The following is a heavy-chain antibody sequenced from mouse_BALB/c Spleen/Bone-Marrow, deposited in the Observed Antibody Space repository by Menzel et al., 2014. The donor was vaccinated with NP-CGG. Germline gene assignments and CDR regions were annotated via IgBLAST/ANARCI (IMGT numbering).Heavy chain of an antibody. V-gene: IGHV2-9*02. CDR3: ASPIYYDYPLFAY. CDR1: GFSLTSYG. J-gene: IGHJ3*01. D-gene: IGHD2-4*01. Sequence: QAQLQQSGPGLVAPSQSLSITCTVSGFSLTSYGVHWVRQPPGKGLEWLGVIWAGGSTNYNSALMSRLSISKDNSKSQVFLKMNSLQTDDTAMYYCASPIYYDYPLFAYWGQGTLVTVSA. CDR2: IWAGGST.